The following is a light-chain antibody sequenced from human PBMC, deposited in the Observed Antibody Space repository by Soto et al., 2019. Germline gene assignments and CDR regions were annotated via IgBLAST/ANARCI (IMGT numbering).Light chain of an antibody. CDR1: QTINNY. CDR3: QQSSSTPHT. J-gene: IGKJ2*01. V-gene: IGKV1-39*01. Sequence: DIQMTQTPSSLSASLGDRGTITCRASQTINNYLHWYQQRPGEAPKLLIYSASNLQTGVPPRFSGSGSGTHFTLTISSLQPEDFATYYCQQSSSTPHTFGQGTIVEIK. CDR2: SAS.